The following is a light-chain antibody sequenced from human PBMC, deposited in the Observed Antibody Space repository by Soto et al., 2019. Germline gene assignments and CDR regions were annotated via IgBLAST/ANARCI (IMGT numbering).Light chain of an antibody. CDR1: QDISNY. CDR2: DAF. CDR3: QHLNYYPYT. V-gene: IGKV1-9*01. Sequence: DIQLTQSPSFLSAAVGDRVTIICRASQDISNYLAWYQQKPGKAPKLLIFDAFTLQSGVPSRFSGSGSGTEFTLTISSLQPADFAILYCQHLNYYPYTFGQGTKLEIK. J-gene: IGKJ2*01.